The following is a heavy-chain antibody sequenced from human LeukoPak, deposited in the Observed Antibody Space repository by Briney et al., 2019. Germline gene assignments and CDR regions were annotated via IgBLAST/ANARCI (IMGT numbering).Heavy chain of an antibody. V-gene: IGHV1-46*01. D-gene: IGHD3-22*01. Sequence: ASVKVSCKASGYTFTSYYMHWVRQAPGQGLEWMGIINPSGGSTSYAQKFQGRVTMTRDMSTSTVYMELSSLRSEDTAVYYCAREQYYDGSGYYYTKRELDAFDIWGQGTMVTVSS. CDR2: INPSGGST. CDR1: GYTFTSYY. CDR3: AREQYYDGSGYYYTKRELDAFDI. J-gene: IGHJ3*02.